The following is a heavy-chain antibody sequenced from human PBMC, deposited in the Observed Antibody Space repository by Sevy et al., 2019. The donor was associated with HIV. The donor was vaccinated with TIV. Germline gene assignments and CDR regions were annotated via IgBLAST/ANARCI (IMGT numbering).Heavy chain of an antibody. CDR1: VFSFSTYS. D-gene: IGHD3-10*01. CDR2: IGTSSSTI. Sequence: GGSLRLSCAASVFSFSTYSMNWVRQAPGKGLEWVSYIGTSSSTIYYADSVRGRFTISRDNGKNSLYLQMSSLRAADTALYYCARVPSTGRFGMDVWGQGTTVTVSS. CDR3: ARVPSTGRFGMDV. J-gene: IGHJ6*02. V-gene: IGHV3-48*01.